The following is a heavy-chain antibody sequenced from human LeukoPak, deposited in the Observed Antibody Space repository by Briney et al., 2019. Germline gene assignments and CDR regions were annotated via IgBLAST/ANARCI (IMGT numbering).Heavy chain of an antibody. D-gene: IGHD5-12*01. CDR3: ARDEVVATSAFDI. J-gene: IGHJ3*02. Sequence: ASVKVSCKASGGTFSSYAISWVRQAPGQGLEWMGGIISIFGTANYAQKFQGRVTITADESTSTAYMELSSLRSEDTAVYYCARDEVVATSAFDIWGQGTMVTVSS. CDR1: GGTFSSYA. V-gene: IGHV1-69*13. CDR2: IISIFGTA.